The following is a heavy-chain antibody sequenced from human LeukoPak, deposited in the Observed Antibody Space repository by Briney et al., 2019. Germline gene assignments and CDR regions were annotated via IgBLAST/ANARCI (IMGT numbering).Heavy chain of an antibody. CDR1: GFTFSSYA. CDR2: ISGSGGST. Sequence: GGSLRLSCAASGFTFSSYAMSWVRQAPGKGLEWVSAISGSGGSTYYADSVKGRFTISRDNSKNTLYLQMNSLRAEDTAVYYCAKVAIAVGLLPAISRPFDPWGQGTLVTVSS. D-gene: IGHD6-19*01. CDR3: AKVAIAVGLLPAISRPFDP. V-gene: IGHV3-23*01. J-gene: IGHJ5*02.